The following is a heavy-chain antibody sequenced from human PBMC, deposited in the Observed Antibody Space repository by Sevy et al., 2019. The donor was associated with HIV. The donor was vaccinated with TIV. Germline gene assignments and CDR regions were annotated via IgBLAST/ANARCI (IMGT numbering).Heavy chain of an antibody. D-gene: IGHD1-26*01. CDR1: GGSITSLY. CDR3: AGENAWGRGYS. J-gene: IGHJ4*02. Sequence: SETLSLTCTVSGGSITSLYWNWIRQPPGKGLEWIANIYYNGHINYNPSLKIRVTLSLDTSKNQFSLRLSSVTAADTAMYYCAGENAWGRGYSWGQGTLLTVSS. V-gene: IGHV4-59*08. CDR2: IYYNGHI.